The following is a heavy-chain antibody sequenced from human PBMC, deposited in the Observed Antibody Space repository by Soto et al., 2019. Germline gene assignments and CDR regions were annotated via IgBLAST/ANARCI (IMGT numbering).Heavy chain of an antibody. D-gene: IGHD5-18*01. J-gene: IGHJ6*02. CDR3: ARETGYSYGYYHYYGMDV. CDR2: TYYRSKWYN. Sequence: SQTLSLTCAISGDSVSSNSAAWNWIRQSPSRGLEWLGRTYYRSKWYNDYAVSVKSRITINADTSMNQFSLQLNSLTPEDTAVYYCARETGYSYGYYHYYGMDVWGQGTTVTVSS. CDR1: GDSVSSNSAA. V-gene: IGHV6-1*01.